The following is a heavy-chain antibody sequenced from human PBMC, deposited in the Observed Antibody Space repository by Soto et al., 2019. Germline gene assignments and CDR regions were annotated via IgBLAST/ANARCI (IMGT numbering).Heavy chain of an antibody. Sequence: NPSEALSLTFTDSGGSIRSYYCSWSRQPPGKGLEWIGYIYYSGSTNYNPSLKSRVTISVDTSKNQFSLKLSSVTAADTAVYYCARADDSSGYFSLDYWGQGTLVPVSS. J-gene: IGHJ4*02. D-gene: IGHD3-22*01. V-gene: IGHV4-59*01. CDR3: ARADDSSGYFSLDY. CDR1: GGSIRSYY. CDR2: IYYSGST.